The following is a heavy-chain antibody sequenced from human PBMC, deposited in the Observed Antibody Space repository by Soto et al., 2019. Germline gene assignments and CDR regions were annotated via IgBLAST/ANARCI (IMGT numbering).Heavy chain of an antibody. V-gene: IGHV3-30*18. CDR3: AKGHDYGAYFDY. CDR1: GFTFSSYG. D-gene: IGHD4-17*01. CDR2: ISYDGSNK. Sequence: PGGSLRLSWAASGFTFSSYGMHWVRQAPGKGLERVAVISYDGSNKYYADSVKGRFTISRDNSKNTLYLQMNSLRAEDTAVYYWAKGHDYGAYFDYWGQGTLVTVSS. J-gene: IGHJ4*02.